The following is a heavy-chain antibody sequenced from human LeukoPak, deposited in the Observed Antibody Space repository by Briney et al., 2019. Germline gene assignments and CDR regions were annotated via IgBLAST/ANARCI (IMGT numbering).Heavy chain of an antibody. CDR2: IYYSGST. D-gene: IGHD6-19*01. Sequence: SETLSLTCTVSGGSISSSSYYWGWIRQPPGKGREWVGSIYYSGSTYYNPSLKSRVTISVDTSKNQFSLKLSSVTAADTAVYYCASFAGIAVASGAGAYYFDYWGQGTLVTVSS. CDR1: GGSISSSSYY. V-gene: IGHV4-39*07. CDR3: ASFAGIAVASGAGAYYFDY. J-gene: IGHJ4*02.